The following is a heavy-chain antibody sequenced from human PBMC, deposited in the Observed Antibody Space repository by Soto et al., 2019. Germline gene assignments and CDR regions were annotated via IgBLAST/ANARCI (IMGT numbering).Heavy chain of an antibody. CDR1: GGSFSGYY. D-gene: IGHD5-18*01. V-gene: IGHV4-34*01. CDR2: INHSGST. J-gene: IGHJ4*02. CDR3: ARGRGYGPQRYFDY. Sequence: PSETLSLTCAVYGGSFSGYYWSWIRQPPGKGLEWIGEINHSGSTNYNPSLKSRVTISVDTSKNQFSLKLSSATAADTAVYYCARGRGYGPQRYFDYWGQGTLVTVSS.